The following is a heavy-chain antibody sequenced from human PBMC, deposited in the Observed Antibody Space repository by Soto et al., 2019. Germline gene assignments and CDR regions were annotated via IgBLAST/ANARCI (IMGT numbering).Heavy chain of an antibody. CDR3: AKDAVPGDGLWLVAD. Sequence: DVQLLESGGGLVHPGGSLRLSCAASGFSFSKFAMIWVRQAPGKGQEWVSGITGSGGTIEYAASVKGRFTISRDNSKNPVYLQMNSLRAEDTALYYCAKDAVPGDGLWLVADWGQGTLVTVS. CDR1: GFSFSKFA. J-gene: IGHJ4*02. D-gene: IGHD2-21*02. CDR2: ITGSGGTI. V-gene: IGHV3-23*01.